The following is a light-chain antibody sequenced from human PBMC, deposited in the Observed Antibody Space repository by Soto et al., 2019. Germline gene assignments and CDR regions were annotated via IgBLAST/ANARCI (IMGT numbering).Light chain of an antibody. CDR3: AAWDDSLSGPGV. CDR2: KNN. CDR1: SSNIGNFY. Sequence: QSALTQPPSASGTPGQRVTISCPGSSSNIGNFYVYWYQQLPGTAPKLLIYKNNQRPLGVPDRFSGSKSGTSASLAISGLRSEDEADYYCAAWDDSLSGPGVFGGGTQLTVL. V-gene: IGLV1-47*01. J-gene: IGLJ7*01.